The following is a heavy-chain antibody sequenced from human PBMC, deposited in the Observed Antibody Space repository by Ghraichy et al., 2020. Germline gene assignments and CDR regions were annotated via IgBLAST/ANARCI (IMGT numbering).Heavy chain of an antibody. Sequence: GESLNISCAASGFTVSSTYMSWVRQAPGKGLEWVSVIYSGGSTYYADSVKGRFTISRDNSKNTLYLQMNSLRAEDTAVYYCGREKRGKAYYYDSSGYYYLYDFWGQGTLVTVSS. J-gene: IGHJ4*02. CDR3: GREKRGKAYYYDSSGYYYLYDF. CDR2: IYSGGST. CDR1: GFTVSSTY. V-gene: IGHV3-53*01. D-gene: IGHD3-22*01.